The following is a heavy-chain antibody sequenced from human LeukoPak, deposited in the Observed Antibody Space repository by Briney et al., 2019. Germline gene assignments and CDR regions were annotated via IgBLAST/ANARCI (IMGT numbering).Heavy chain of an antibody. Sequence: SETLSLTCAIYGGSFSGYFWSWFRQPPGKGLEWIGEINRSGSTNYNSSLSLKSRVTISVDTSKNQFSLKLSSVTAADTAVYYCARDKPDYYDSSGYYYLDSLGTDAFDIWGQGTMVTVSS. D-gene: IGHD3-22*01. J-gene: IGHJ3*02. CDR2: INRSGST. V-gene: IGHV4-34*01. CDR3: ARDKPDYYDSSGYYYLDSLGTDAFDI. CDR1: GGSFSGYF.